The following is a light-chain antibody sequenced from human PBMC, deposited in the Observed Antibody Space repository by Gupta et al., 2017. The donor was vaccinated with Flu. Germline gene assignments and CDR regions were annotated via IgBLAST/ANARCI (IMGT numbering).Light chain of an antibody. CDR3: QQPSDSPPYT. CDR1: QSVGSY. CDR2: DES. V-gene: IGKV3-11*02. Sequence: TLSLSPWERGTHCCRVGQSVGSYLSWYQQKPRQAPRRLLYDESTRVNCIVAGLSGSGCGRDVTLTISSKEQEEFAGYYCQQPSDSPPYTFGQGTKLEIK. J-gene: IGKJ2*01.